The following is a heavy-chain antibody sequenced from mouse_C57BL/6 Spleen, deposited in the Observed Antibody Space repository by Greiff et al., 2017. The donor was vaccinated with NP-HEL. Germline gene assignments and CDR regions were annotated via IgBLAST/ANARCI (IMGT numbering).Heavy chain of an antibody. J-gene: IGHJ1*03. CDR2: INPNYGTT. V-gene: IGHV1-39*01. CDR3: ARSYYYGSRSWYFDV. D-gene: IGHD1-1*01. CDR1: GYSFTDYN. Sequence: EVKLMESGPELVKPGASVKISCKASGYSFTDYNMNWVKQSNGKSLEWIGVINPNYGTTSYNQKFKGKATLTVDQSSSTAYMQLNSLTSEDSAVYYCARSYYYGSRSWYFDVWGTGTTVTVSS.